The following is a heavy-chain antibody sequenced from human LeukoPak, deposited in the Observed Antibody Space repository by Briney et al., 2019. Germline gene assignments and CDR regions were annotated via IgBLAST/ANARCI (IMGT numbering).Heavy chain of an antibody. CDR1: GGSISSISYY. J-gene: IGHJ4*02. CDR2: VYYSET. Sequence: PSETLSLTCTVSGGSISSISYYWGWIRQPPGKGLEWIGTVYYSETYYNPSLESRITTSVDTSKNQFSLELTSVTAADTAVYYCARGPNYSGYGNFDYWGQGTLVTVSS. D-gene: IGHD5-12*01. V-gene: IGHV4-39*07. CDR3: ARGPNYSGYGNFDY.